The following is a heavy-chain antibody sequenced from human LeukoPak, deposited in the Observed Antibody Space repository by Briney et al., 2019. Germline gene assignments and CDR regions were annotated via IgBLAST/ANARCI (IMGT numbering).Heavy chain of an antibody. Sequence: AETLSLTCTVSGVSISSSSYDWGWIRQPPGKGLEWIGSIYYSGSTYYDPSLKSRVTISVDTSKNQFSLKLSSVTAADTAVYYCARGGDWTTAHDDYWGQGTLVTVSS. J-gene: IGHJ4*02. CDR1: GVSISSSSYD. V-gene: IGHV4-39*01. CDR3: ARGGDWTTAHDDY. D-gene: IGHD1-1*01. CDR2: IYYSGST.